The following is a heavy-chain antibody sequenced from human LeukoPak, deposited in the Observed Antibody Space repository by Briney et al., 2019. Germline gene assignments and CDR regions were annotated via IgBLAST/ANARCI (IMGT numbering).Heavy chain of an antibody. Sequence: SETLSLTCTVSGGSISSSAYYWAWIRQSPGKGLEWIGSIYYSGSTNYKPSLKSRVTLSVNTSKNQFSLKLSSVTAADTAVYYCARDRYYYDSSGYPLDYWGQGTLVTVSS. J-gene: IGHJ4*02. V-gene: IGHV4-39*07. D-gene: IGHD3-22*01. CDR2: IYYSGST. CDR1: GGSISSSAYY. CDR3: ARDRYYYDSSGYPLDY.